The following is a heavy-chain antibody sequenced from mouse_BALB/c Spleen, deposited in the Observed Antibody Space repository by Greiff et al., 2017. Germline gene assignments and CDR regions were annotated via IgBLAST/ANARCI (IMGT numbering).Heavy chain of an antibody. Sequence: DVKLQESGAELVRPGALVKLSCKASGFNIKDYYMHWVKQRPEQGLEWIGWIDPENGNTIYDPKFQGKASITADTSSNTAYLQLSSLTSEDTAVYYCAREYEDAMDYWGQGTSVTVSS. V-gene: IGHV14-1*02. CDR3: AREYEDAMDY. J-gene: IGHJ4*01. CDR2: IDPENGNT. CDR1: GFNIKDYY. D-gene: IGHD2-14*01.